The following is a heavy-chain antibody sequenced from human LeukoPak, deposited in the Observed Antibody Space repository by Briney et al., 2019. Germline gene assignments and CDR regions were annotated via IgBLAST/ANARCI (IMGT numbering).Heavy chain of an antibody. J-gene: IGHJ4*02. D-gene: IGHD3-3*01. Sequence: ASVKLSCKASGYTFTGYYMHWVRHPPGQGHEWMGWINPNSGGTNYAQKSQGRVTMTRDTSISTAYMELSRLRSEDTAVYYCTTTDDSRADWGQGSLVTVSS. CDR1: GYTFTGYY. CDR2: INPNSGGT. CDR3: TTTDDSRAD. V-gene: IGHV1-2*02.